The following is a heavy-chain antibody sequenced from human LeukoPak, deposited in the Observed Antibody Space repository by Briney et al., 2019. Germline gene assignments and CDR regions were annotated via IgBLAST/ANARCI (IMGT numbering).Heavy chain of an antibody. V-gene: IGHV4-30-2*01. CDR2: IYHSGST. Sequence: SETLSLTCAVSGGSFSSGGYSWSWLRQPPGKGLEWIGYIYHSGSTYYNPSLKSRVTISVDRSKNQFSLKLSSVTAADTAVYYCARDFDEGGWFDPWGQGTLVTVSS. J-gene: IGHJ5*02. CDR3: ARDFDEGGWFDP. CDR1: GGSFSSGGYS. D-gene: IGHD3-9*01.